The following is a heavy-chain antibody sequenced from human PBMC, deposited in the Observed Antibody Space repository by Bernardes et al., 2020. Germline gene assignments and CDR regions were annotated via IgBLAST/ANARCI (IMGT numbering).Heavy chain of an antibody. CDR1: GFTFSSYA. Sequence: GGSLRLSCAASGFTFSSYAMSWVRQAPGKGLEWVSAISGSGGSTYYADSVKGRFTISRDNSKNTLYLQMNSLKIEDTAVYYCAKKGDQSGYGMDVWGKGTTVTVSS. J-gene: IGHJ6*04. V-gene: IGHV3-23*01. CDR3: AKKGDQSGYGMDV. CDR2: ISGSGGST. D-gene: IGHD3-10*01.